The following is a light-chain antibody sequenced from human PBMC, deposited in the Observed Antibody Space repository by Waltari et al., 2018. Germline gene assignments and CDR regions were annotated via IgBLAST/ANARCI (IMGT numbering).Light chain of an antibody. CDR1: QSISRP. J-gene: IGKJ1*01. V-gene: IGKV3-20*01. CDR3: QHYVRLPAT. CDR2: DAS. Sequence: EIILTQSPGTLSLSPGERATLSCRASQSISRPLAWYQQKPGQAPRLLIYDASTRATGIPDRFSGSGSGTDFSLTSSRLEPEDSAVYYCQHYVRLPATFGQGTKVEIK.